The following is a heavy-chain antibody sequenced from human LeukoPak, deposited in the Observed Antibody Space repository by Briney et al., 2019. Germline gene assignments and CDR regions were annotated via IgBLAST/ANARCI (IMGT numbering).Heavy chain of an antibody. Sequence: GGSLRLSCAASGFTFSSYAMSWVRQAPGKGLEWVSAISGSGGSTYYADSVKGRFTISRDNSKNTLYLQMSSLRAEDTAVYYCAKRAYDFWSGNYFDYWGQGTLVTVSS. D-gene: IGHD3-3*01. CDR2: ISGSGGST. CDR1: GFTFSSYA. V-gene: IGHV3-23*01. J-gene: IGHJ4*02. CDR3: AKRAYDFWSGNYFDY.